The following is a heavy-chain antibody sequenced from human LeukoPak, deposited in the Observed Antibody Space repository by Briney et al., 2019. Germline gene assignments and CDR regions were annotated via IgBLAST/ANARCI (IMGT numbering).Heavy chain of an antibody. J-gene: IGHJ6*03. Sequence: ASVTVSSTASGYTFTGYYMHWVRQAPGQGLEWMGWINPNSGGTNYAQKFQGRVTMTRDTSISTAYMELSRLRSDDTAVYYCARGFFPDIVVVPAAISYYMDVWGKGTTVTVSS. CDR3: ARGFFPDIVVVPAAISYYMDV. CDR1: GYTFTGYY. V-gene: IGHV1-2*02. D-gene: IGHD2-2*01. CDR2: INPNSGGT.